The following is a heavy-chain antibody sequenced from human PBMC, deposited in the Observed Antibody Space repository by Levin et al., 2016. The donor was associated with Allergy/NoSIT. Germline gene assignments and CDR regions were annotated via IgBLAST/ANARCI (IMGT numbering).Heavy chain of an antibody. D-gene: IGHD3-10*01. CDR2: IFSNDEK. Sequence: WIRQPPGKALEWLAHIFSNDEKSYNTYLKNRLTISEDTFRRQVVLSMTVMDPVDTATYHCARIIRMTVSNPRDVPVRGAFGNRRDVDYRYHMDVWGTGTTVTVSS. V-gene: IGHV2-26*01. CDR3: ARIIRMTVSNPRDVPVRGAFGNRRDVDYRYHMDV. J-gene: IGHJ6*03.